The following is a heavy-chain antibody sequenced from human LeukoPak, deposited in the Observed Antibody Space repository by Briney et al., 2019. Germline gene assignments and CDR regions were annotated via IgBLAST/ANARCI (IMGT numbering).Heavy chain of an antibody. V-gene: IGHV1-69*04. CDR3: ATLRPHYGSGSSNY. CDR1: GGTFSSYA. Sequence: GASVKVPCKASGGTFSSYAISWVRQAPGQGLEWMGRIIPILGIANYAQKFQGRVTITADKSTSTAYMELSSLRSEDTAVYYCATLRPHYGSGSSNYWGQGTLVTVSS. D-gene: IGHD3-10*01. J-gene: IGHJ4*02. CDR2: IIPILGIA.